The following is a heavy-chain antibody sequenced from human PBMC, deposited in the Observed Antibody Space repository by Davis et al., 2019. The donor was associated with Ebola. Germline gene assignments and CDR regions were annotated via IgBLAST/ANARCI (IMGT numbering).Heavy chain of an antibody. CDR3: ASLLVVAATDVDY. J-gene: IGHJ4*02. D-gene: IGHD2-15*01. Sequence: GESLKISCAASGFIFSSYVMSWVRQAPGKGLEWVSTLGLSADTYYADSVKGRFTISRDNAKKSLYLQMNSLRVEDTAVYYCASLLVVAATDVDYWGQGTLVTVSS. V-gene: IGHV3-21*01. CDR2: LGLSADT. CDR1: GFIFSSYV.